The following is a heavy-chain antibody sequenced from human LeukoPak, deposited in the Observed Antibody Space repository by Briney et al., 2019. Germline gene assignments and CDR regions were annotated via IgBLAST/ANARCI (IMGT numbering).Heavy chain of an antibody. V-gene: IGHV1-8*01. CDR3: ATSSSGWRAFDY. J-gene: IGHJ4*02. CDR2: MNPNSGNT. CDR1: GYTFTSYD. D-gene: IGHD6-19*01. Sequence: ASVKVSCKASGYTFTSYDINWVRQATGQGLEWMGWMNPNSGNTGDAQKFQGRVTMTRNTSISKAYMELSRLRSEDRAVYYCATSSSGWRAFDYWGQGTLVTVSS.